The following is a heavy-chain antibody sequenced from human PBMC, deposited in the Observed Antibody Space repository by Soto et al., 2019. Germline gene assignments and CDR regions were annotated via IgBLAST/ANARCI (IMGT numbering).Heavy chain of an antibody. J-gene: IGHJ4*02. CDR1: GFIFSDSW. CDR3: ARHGDYVFDY. D-gene: IGHD3-16*01. Sequence: EVQLVESRGDLVQPGGSLRLSCAASGFIFSDSWMGWVRQAPGKGLEWVANIKTDGSSIYYVGSVRGRFTISRDNAKNSVYLQMNSLRAEDTAVYYCARHGDYVFDYWGQGTLVTVSS. V-gene: IGHV3-7*02. CDR2: IKTDGSSI.